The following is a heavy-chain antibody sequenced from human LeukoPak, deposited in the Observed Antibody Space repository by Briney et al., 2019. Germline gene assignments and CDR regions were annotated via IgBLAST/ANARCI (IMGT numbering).Heavy chain of an antibody. CDR1: GYTFATSA. CDR3: ARDRKDSSGYYYYDY. V-gene: IGHV1-3*03. CDR2: INTVNGDT. D-gene: IGHD3-22*01. J-gene: IGHJ4*02. Sequence: ASVKVSCKASGYTFATSAIQWVRQAPGQRLEWMGWINTVNGDTKYSQEFEGRVTITRDTSASTAYMELSSLRSEDMAVYYCARDRKDSSGYYYYDYWGQGTLVTVSS.